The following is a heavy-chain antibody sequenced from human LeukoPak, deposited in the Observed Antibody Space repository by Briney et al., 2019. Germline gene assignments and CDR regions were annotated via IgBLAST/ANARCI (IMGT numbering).Heavy chain of an antibody. CDR2: IIPIFGTA. CDR1: GGTFSSYA. Sequence: SVKVSCKASGGTFSSYAISWVRQAPGQGLEWMGGIIPIFGTANYAQKFQGRVTITTDESTSTAYMELSSLRSEDTAVYYCARGLTIFGVVINYMDVWGKGTTVTVSS. D-gene: IGHD3-3*01. CDR3: ARGLTIFGVVINYMDV. V-gene: IGHV1-69*05. J-gene: IGHJ6*03.